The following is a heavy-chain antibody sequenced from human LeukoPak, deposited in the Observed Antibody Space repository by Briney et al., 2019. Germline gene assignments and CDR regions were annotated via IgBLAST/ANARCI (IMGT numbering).Heavy chain of an antibody. CDR2: ISAYNGNT. D-gene: IGHD1-26*01. Sequence: ASVKVSCKASGYTFTSYGISWVRQAPGQGLEWMGWISAYNGNTNYARKLQGRVTMTTDTSTSTAYMELRSLRSDDTAVYYCASLYRGSYLYAFDIWGQGTMVTVSS. J-gene: IGHJ3*02. CDR3: ASLYRGSYLYAFDI. CDR1: GYTFTSYG. V-gene: IGHV1-18*01.